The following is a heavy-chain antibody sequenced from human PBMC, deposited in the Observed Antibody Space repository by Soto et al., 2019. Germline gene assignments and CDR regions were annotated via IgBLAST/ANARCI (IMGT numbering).Heavy chain of an antibody. D-gene: IGHD3-10*01. J-gene: IGHJ4*02. CDR3: AREVQVHTPAFVY. CDR2: ISPMFGAA. CDR1: GGTFNTYA. Sequence: QVQLVPSGAELKKPGSSVKVSCQSSGGTFNTYAMNWVRQAPGQGPEWMGDISPMFGAANYAPKFQGRVTITADESTGTSYMQLSILTSEDTALDFCAREVQVHTPAFVYRGQGTLVTVSS. V-gene: IGHV1-69*19.